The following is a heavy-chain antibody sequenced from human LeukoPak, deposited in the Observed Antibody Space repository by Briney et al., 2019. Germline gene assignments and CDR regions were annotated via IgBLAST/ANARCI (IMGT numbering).Heavy chain of an antibody. J-gene: IGHJ4*02. D-gene: IGHD2-15*01. CDR3: ARGREVVKVNIDY. Sequence: GGSLRLSCAASGFTFSDSYMSWIRQAPGKGLEWVSYISSTSRTIYYADSVKGRFTISRDNAKNSLHLQMNSLRAEDTAVYYCARGREVVKVNIDYWGQGTLVTVSS. CDR1: GFTFSDSY. CDR2: ISSTSRTI. V-gene: IGHV3-11*01.